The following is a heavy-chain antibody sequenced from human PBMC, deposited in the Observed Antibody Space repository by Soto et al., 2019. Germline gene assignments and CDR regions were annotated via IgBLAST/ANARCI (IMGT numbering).Heavy chain of an antibody. V-gene: IGHV3-30*18. CDR3: AKDSEGYSGYDLFLTYFDY. D-gene: IGHD5-12*01. Sequence: GGSLRLSCAASGFTFSSYGMRWVRQAPGEGLEWVAVISYDGSNKYYADSVKGRFTISRDNSKNTLYLQMNSLRAEDTAVYYCAKDSEGYSGYDLFLTYFDYWGQGTLVTV. J-gene: IGHJ4*02. CDR2: ISYDGSNK. CDR1: GFTFSSYG.